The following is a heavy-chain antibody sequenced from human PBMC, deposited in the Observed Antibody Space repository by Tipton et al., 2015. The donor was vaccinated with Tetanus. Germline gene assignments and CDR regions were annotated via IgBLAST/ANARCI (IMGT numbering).Heavy chain of an antibody. CDR2: IKQDGSEK. V-gene: IGHV3-7*01. J-gene: IGHJ6*02. CDR3: ASSLVPAAGYYYGMDI. CDR1: GFTFSSYW. Sequence: SLRLSCAASGFTFSSYWMSWVRQAPGKGLEWVANIKQDGSEKYYVDSVKGRFTISRDNAKNSLYLQMNSLRAEDTAVYYCASSLVPAAGYYYGMDIWGQGTMVTVSS. D-gene: IGHD2-2*01.